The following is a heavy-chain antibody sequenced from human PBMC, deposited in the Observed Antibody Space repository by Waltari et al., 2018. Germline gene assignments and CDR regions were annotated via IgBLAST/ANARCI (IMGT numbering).Heavy chain of an antibody. CDR1: GFTFSSYD. D-gene: IGHD3-22*01. J-gene: IGHJ5*02. V-gene: IGHV3-13*01. CDR2: IGTAGDT. CDR3: AREIVNNWFDP. Sequence: EVQLVESGGGLVQPGGSLRLSCADSGFTFSSYDMHWVRQATGKGLEWVSAIGTAGDTYYPGSVKGRFTISRENAKNSLYLQMNSLRAGDTSVYYCAREIVNNWFDPWGQGTLVTVSS.